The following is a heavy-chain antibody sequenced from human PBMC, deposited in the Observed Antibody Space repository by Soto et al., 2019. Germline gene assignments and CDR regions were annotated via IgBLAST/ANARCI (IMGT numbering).Heavy chain of an antibody. J-gene: IGHJ5*02. Sequence: QVQLQESGPGLVKPSQTLSLTCTVSGGSISSGDYYWSWIRQPPGKGLEWIGYIYYSGSTYYNPSLKRRVTISVDTSKNQFSLKLSSVTAADTAVYYCARGGNMLELRLGGWFDPWGQGTLVTVSS. CDR3: ARGGNMLELRLGGWFDP. V-gene: IGHV4-30-4*01. D-gene: IGHD1-7*01. CDR1: GGSISSGDYY. CDR2: IYYSGST.